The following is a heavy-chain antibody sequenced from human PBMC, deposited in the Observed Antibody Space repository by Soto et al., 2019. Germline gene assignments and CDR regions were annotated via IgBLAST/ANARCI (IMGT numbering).Heavy chain of an antibody. J-gene: IGHJ3*02. D-gene: IGHD6-19*01. Sequence: ASVKVSCKASGYTFTSYGISWVRQAPGQGLEWMGWISAYNGNTNYAQKLQGRVTMTTDTSTSTAYVELRSLRSDDTAVYYCARDTAVAGTQDAFDIWGQGTMVTVSS. CDR2: ISAYNGNT. V-gene: IGHV1-18*01. CDR3: ARDTAVAGTQDAFDI. CDR1: GYTFTSYG.